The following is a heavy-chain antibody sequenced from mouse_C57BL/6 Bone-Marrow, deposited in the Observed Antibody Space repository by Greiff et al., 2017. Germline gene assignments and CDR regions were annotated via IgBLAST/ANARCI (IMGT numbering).Heavy chain of an antibody. V-gene: IGHV1-69*01. CDR3: ASCAFWDGYSHRYFDV. CDR1: GYTFTSYW. J-gene: IGHJ1*03. Sequence: QVQLQQPGAELVMPGASVKLSCKASGYTFTSYWMHWVKQRPGQGLEWIGEIDPSDSYTNYNQKFKGKSTLTVDKSSSTAYMQLSSLTSEDSAVYYCASCAFWDGYSHRYFDVWGTGTTVTVSS. CDR2: IDPSDSYT. D-gene: IGHD2-3*01.